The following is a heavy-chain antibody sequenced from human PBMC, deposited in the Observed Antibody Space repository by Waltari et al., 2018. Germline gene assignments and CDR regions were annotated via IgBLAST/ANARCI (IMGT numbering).Heavy chain of an antibody. Sequence: EVQLLESGGDLVKPRRSLRLAGSGSGLPYTHFAMGWVRHPPGKGLEWVSTITGGGGATYYSDSVKGRFTTSRDNSKNTLYLQMNTLRPEDTAIYFCAGDSSGYYAFDFWGRGTLVAVSS. J-gene: IGHJ4*02. CDR3: AGDSSGYYAFDF. CDR1: GLPYTHFA. CDR2: ITGGGGAT. D-gene: IGHD6-19*01. V-gene: IGHV3-23*01.